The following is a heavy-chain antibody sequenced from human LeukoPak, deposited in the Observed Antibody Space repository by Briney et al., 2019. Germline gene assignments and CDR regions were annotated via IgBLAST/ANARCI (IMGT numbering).Heavy chain of an antibody. Sequence: GASVKVSCKASGYTFTRYVMHWVRQAPGQRLEWMGWINAANGNTKYSQKFQGRVTITRDTSASTAYMELSSLRSEDTAVYYCARDRITMVRGGLNWFDPWGQGTLVTVSS. D-gene: IGHD3-10*01. V-gene: IGHV1-3*01. CDR2: INAANGNT. J-gene: IGHJ5*02. CDR1: GYTFTRYV. CDR3: ARDRITMVRGGLNWFDP.